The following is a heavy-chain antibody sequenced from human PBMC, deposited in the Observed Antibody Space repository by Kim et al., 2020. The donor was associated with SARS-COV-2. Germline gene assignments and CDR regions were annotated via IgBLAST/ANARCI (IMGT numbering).Heavy chain of an antibody. V-gene: IGHV3-23*01. CDR2: ISGSGGST. D-gene: IGHD6-13*01. CDR3: AKDQGSQQLMTFDY. J-gene: IGHJ4*02. Sequence: GGSLRLSCAASGFTFSSYAMSWVRQAPGKGLEWVSAISGSGGSTYYADSVKGRFTISRDNSKNTLYLQMNSLRAEDTAVYYYAKDQGSQQLMTFDYWGQGTLVTVSS. CDR1: GFTFSSYA.